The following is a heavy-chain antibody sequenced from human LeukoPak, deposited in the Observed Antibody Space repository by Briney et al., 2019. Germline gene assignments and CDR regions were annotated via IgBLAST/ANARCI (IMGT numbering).Heavy chain of an antibody. J-gene: IGHJ4*02. Sequence: PSETLSLTCAVYVGSFSGYYWSWIRQPPGKGLEWIGEINHSGSTNYNPSLKSRVTISVDTSKNQFSLKLSSVTAAATAVYYCARVGYSSSSGDYWGQGTLVTVSS. CDR1: VGSFSGYY. CDR3: ARVGYSSSSGDY. CDR2: INHSGST. D-gene: IGHD6-6*01. V-gene: IGHV4-34*01.